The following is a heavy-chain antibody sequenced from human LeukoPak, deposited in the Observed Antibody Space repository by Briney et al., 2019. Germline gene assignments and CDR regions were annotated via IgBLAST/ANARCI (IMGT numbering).Heavy chain of an antibody. Sequence: GASVKVSCKASGYTFTGYYMHWVRQAPGQGLEWMGWINPNSGGTNYAQKFQGRVTMTRDTSISTAYMELSRLRSEDTAVYYCARDIDFWRTTPRDYYYYMDVWGEGTTVTVSS. D-gene: IGHD3-3*01. CDR2: INPNSGGT. J-gene: IGHJ6*03. CDR1: GYTFTGYY. V-gene: IGHV1-2*02. CDR3: ARDIDFWRTTPRDYYYYMDV.